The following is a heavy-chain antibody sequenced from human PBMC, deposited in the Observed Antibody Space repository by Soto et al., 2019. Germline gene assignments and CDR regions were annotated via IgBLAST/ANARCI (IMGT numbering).Heavy chain of an antibody. Sequence: ASVKVSCKASGYTFTSYAMHWVRQAPGQRLEWMGWINAGNGNTKYSQKFQGRVTITRDTSASTAYMELSSLRSEDTAVYYCARVDSDWAAFDYWGQGTLVTVSS. CDR3: ARVDSDWAAFDY. D-gene: IGHD3-9*01. V-gene: IGHV1-3*01. J-gene: IGHJ4*02. CDR2: INAGNGNT. CDR1: GYTFTSYA.